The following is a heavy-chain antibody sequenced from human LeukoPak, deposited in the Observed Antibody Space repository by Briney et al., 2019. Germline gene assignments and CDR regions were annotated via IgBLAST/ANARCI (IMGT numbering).Heavy chain of an antibody. V-gene: IGHV1-18*01. J-gene: IGHJ6*04. CDR2: ISGYTGDT. CDR1: GYTFSNYD. Sequence: ASVKVSCKTSGYTFSNYDIYWVRQAPGQGLECMGWISGYTGDTKYAQILQGRFTVTTDTSTSTAYMELRSLTYDDTAVYYCARAGYCGDGGCRGGSAFDVWGKGTTVTVSS. D-gene: IGHD2-15*01. CDR3: ARAGYCGDGGCRGGSAFDV.